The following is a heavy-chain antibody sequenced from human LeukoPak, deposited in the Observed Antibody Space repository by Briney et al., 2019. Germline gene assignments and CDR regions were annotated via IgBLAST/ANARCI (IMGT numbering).Heavy chain of an antibody. V-gene: IGHV4-59*01. Sequence: GSLRLSCAASGFTFSSYAMSWVRQAPGKGLEWIGYIYYSGSTNYNPSLKSRVTISVDTSKNQFSLKLSSVTAADTAVYYCARDPGYSSGWYSIGDWGQGTLVTVSS. CDR1: GFTFSSYA. CDR3: ARDPGYSSGWYSIGD. J-gene: IGHJ4*02. D-gene: IGHD6-19*01. CDR2: IYYSGST.